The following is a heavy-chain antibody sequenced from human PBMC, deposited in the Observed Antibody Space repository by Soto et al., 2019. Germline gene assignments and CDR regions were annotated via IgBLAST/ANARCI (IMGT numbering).Heavy chain of an antibody. J-gene: IGHJ4*02. Sequence: QLQLQESGPGLVKPSETLSLTCTVSGGSITRNNHYWGWIRQSPGKGLEWIGSILYSGSTNYNPSLKSRVTISVETSKHQFSLKMGSVTAADTALYYCAGLGSSGWYQGSYFDYWGQGTLVTVSS. D-gene: IGHD6-19*01. CDR3: AGLGSSGWYQGSYFDY. V-gene: IGHV4-39*01. CDR1: GGSITRNNHY. CDR2: ILYSGST.